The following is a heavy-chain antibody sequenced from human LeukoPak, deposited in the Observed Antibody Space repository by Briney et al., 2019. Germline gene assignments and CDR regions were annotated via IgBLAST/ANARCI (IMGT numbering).Heavy chain of an antibody. Sequence: GGSLRLSCAASGFTFSSYGMRWFRQAPGKGLQWVSSISVSGDTTYYADSVRGRFTISRDNSKNTLYLQMNSLRAEDTAVYYCARGLRQSDYWGQGALVTVSS. CDR3: ARGLRQSDY. J-gene: IGHJ4*02. V-gene: IGHV3-23*01. D-gene: IGHD2-15*01. CDR1: GFTFSSYG. CDR2: ISVSGDTT.